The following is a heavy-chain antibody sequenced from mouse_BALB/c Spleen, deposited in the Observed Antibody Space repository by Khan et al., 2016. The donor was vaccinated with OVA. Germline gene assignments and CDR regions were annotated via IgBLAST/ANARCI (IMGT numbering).Heavy chain of an antibody. D-gene: IGHD1-3*01. V-gene: IGHV9-1*02. CDR2: INTYTGEP. J-gene: IGHJ1*01. CDR3: ARETSYWYFDV. Sequence: PSFHSGPELKKPGETVKISCKASGYTFTNYRMNWMKQAPGKGLKWMGWINTYTGEPTYADDFKGRFAFSLETSASTAYLQINSLKNEDMATYFCARETSYWYFDVWGAGTTVTVSS. CDR1: GYTFTNYR.